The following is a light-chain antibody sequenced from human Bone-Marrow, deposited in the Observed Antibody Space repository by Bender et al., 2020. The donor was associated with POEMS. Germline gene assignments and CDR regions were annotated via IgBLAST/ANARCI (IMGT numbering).Light chain of an antibody. CDR1: ASDRGTTP. J-gene: IGLJ2*01. CDR3: QSYDSSLSGSV. Sequence: QSVLTQPPSASATPGQRVTISCSRSASDRGTTPINWYQHLPGTAPKLIIYNSDQRPSGVPDRFSGSKSGTSASLAITGLQAEDEADYYCQSYDSSLSGSVFGGGTKLTVL. V-gene: IGLV1-44*01. CDR2: NSD.